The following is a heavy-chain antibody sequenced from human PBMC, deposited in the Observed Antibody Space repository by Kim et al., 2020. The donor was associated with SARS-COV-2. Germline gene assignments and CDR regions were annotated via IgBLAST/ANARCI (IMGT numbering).Heavy chain of an antibody. CDR1: GFTFSSYG. J-gene: IGHJ4*02. CDR2: ISYDGSNK. CDR3: AKYGRSYGYSDY. V-gene: IGHV3-30*18. Sequence: GGSLRLSCAASGFTFSSYGMHWVRQAPGKGLEWVAVISYDGSNKYYADSVKGRFTISRDNSKNTLYLQMNSLRAEDTAVYYCAKYGRSYGYSDYWGQGTLVTVSS. D-gene: IGHD5-18*01.